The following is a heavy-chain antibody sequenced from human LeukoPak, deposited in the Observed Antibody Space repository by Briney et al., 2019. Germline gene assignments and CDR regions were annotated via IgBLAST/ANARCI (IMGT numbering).Heavy chain of an antibody. CDR3: ARARIAAAGLYYFDY. D-gene: IGHD6-13*01. J-gene: IGHJ4*02. CDR1: GGSISSGGYS. V-gene: IGHV4-30-2*01. CDR2: IYHSGST. Sequence: SQTLSLTCAVSGGSISSGGYSWSWIRQPPGKGLEWIGYIYHSGSTYYNPSLKSQVTISVDRSKNQFSLKLSSVTAADTAVYYCARARIAAAGLYYFDYWGQGTLVTVSS.